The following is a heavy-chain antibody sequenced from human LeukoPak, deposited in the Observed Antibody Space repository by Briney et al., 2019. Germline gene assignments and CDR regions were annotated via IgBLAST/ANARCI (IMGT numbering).Heavy chain of an antibody. CDR1: GYSISSGYY. Sequence: SETLSLTCTVSGYSISSGYYWGWIRQPPGKGLEWIGSIYHSGSTYYNPSLKSRVTISVDTSKNQFSLRLSSVTAADTAVYYCARWGTYASTSNWFDPWGQGTLVTVSS. CDR2: IYHSGST. CDR3: ARWGTYASTSNWFDP. J-gene: IGHJ5*02. V-gene: IGHV4-38-2*02. D-gene: IGHD2-2*01.